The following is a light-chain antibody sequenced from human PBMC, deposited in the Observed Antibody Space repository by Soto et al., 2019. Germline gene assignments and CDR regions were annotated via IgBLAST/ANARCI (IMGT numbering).Light chain of an antibody. CDR2: GAS. V-gene: IGKV3-20*01. Sequence: VLARGHTTRDLSPGDRASRASRDSQNLSRYFLAWYQHKPGQAPRLLISGASRRAIGIPDRFSVAGSAAVFALTISRLAPEAFALSYCQQHDILPITFGQGTRLEIK. CDR3: QQHDILPIT. CDR1: QNLSRYF. J-gene: IGKJ5*01.